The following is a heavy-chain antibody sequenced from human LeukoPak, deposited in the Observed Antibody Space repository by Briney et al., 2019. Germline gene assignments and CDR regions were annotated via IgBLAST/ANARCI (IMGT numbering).Heavy chain of an antibody. J-gene: IGHJ4*02. CDR3: VRGGRYSGSPGGDY. CDR1: GFTFSDYD. Sequence: PGGSLRLSCAASGFTFSDYDMSWIRQAPGKGLEWVSYISSSSRYKNYADSVKGRFTISRDNAKNSLYLQMNSLRAEDTAVYYCVRGGRYSGSPGGDYWGQGTLVTVSS. V-gene: IGHV3-11*06. D-gene: IGHD1-26*01. CDR2: ISSSSRYK.